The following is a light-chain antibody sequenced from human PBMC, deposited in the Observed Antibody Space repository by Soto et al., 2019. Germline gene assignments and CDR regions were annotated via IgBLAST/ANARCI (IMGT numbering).Light chain of an antibody. CDR1: SSDVGGYNS. CDR2: GVT. J-gene: IGLJ1*01. V-gene: IGLV2-14*03. CDR3: ISYRRRSTPHYV. Sequence: QSVLTQPASVSGSPGQSITIPCTGTSSDVGGYNSVSWYQQHPGKAPKLLIYGVTNRPSGVSDRFSGSKSGNTASLTISGLQAEDEADYYCISYRRRSTPHYVFGTGTKVTVL.